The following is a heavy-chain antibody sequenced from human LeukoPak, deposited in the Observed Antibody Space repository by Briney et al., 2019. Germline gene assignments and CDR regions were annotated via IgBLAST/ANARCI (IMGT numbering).Heavy chain of an antibody. CDR3: ARTRDYSLDS. V-gene: IGHV3-23*01. CDR2: ISGSSDGT. D-gene: IGHD2-15*01. J-gene: IGHJ4*02. Sequence: QPGGSLRLSCPASGFTFSSYSMSWVRQAPGKGLEWVSAISGSSDGTHYADSVKGRFTISRDNSKNTLYLQMNSLRAEDTAVYYCARTRDYSLDSWGLGTLVTVSS. CDR1: GFTFSSYS.